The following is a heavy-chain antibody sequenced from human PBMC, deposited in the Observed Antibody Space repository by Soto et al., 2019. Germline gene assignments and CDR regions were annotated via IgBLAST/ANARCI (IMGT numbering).Heavy chain of an antibody. V-gene: IGHV4-34*01. J-gene: IGHJ6*02. Sequence: SETLSLTCAVYGGSFSGYYWSWIRQPPGKGLEWIGEINHSGSTNYNPSLKSRVTISVDTSKNQFSLKLSSVTAADTAVYYCARVPRGYYYGMDVWGQGTTVTVSS. CDR2: INHSGST. D-gene: IGHD6-13*01. CDR1: GGSFSGYY. CDR3: ARVPRGYYYGMDV.